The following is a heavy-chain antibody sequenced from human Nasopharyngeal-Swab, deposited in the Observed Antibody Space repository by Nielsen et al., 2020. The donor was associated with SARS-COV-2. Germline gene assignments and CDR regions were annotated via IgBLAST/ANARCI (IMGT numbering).Heavy chain of an antibody. J-gene: IGHJ6*02. CDR1: GFTFSSYA. D-gene: IGHD6-13*01. V-gene: IGHV3-23*01. Sequence: GGSLRLSRAASGFTFSSYAMSWVRQAPGKGREWVSAISGSGGSTYYADSVKGRFTISRDNSKNTLYLQMNSLRAEDTAVYYCAKSVAAAGPDYYYGLDVWGQGTTVTVSS. CDR3: AKSVAAAGPDYYYGLDV. CDR2: ISGSGGST.